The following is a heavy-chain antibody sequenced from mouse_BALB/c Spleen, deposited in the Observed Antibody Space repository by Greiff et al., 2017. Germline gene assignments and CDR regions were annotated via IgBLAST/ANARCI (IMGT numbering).Heavy chain of an antibody. Sequence: QVQLQQSGPELVKPGASVKISCKASGYAFSSSWMNWVKQRPGQGLEWIGRIYPGDGDTNYNGKFKGKATLTADKSSSTAYMQLSSLTSVDSAVYFCAREGVSYAMDYWGQGTSVTVSS. CDR1: GYAFSSSW. CDR2: IYPGDGDT. J-gene: IGHJ4*01. CDR3: AREGVSYAMDY. V-gene: IGHV1-82*01.